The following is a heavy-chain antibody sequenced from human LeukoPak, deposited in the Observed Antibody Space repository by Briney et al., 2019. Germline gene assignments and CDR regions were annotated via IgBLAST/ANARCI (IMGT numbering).Heavy chain of an antibody. V-gene: IGHV3-7*01. Sequence: GGSLRLSCAASGFTFSNYWMSWVRQAPGKGLEWVSHIKEDGGEKHYVDPVKGRFTISRDNAKNSLYLQMNSLRAEDTAMYYCVRDRGYCSGGTCYALWDYWGQGTLVTVSS. CDR3: VRDRGYCSGGTCYALWDY. CDR1: GFTFSNYW. CDR2: IKEDGGEK. J-gene: IGHJ4*02. D-gene: IGHD2-15*01.